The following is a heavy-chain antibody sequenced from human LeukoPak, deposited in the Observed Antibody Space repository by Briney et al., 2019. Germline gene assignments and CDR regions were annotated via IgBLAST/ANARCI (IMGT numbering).Heavy chain of an antibody. CDR2: IYSGGST. CDR3: ARDYFDTSGLDY. J-gene: IGHJ4*02. D-gene: IGHD3-22*01. CDR1: GFTVSSNY. Sequence: GGSLRLSCAASGFTVSSNYMTWVCQAPGKGLEWVSIIYSGGSTYYADSVKGRFTISRDNSKNTLYLQMNSLRAEDTAVYYCARDYFDTSGLDYWGQGTLVTVSS. V-gene: IGHV3-66*01.